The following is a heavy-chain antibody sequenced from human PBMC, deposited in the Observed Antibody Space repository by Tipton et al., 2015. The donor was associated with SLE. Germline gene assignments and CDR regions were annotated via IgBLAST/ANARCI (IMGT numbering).Heavy chain of an antibody. V-gene: IGHV1-18*01. CDR1: GYTFPNFG. J-gene: IGHJ6*03. CDR3: ARTGSGNFYFYYYMDV. Sequence: QLVQSGAEVKKPGASVKVSCKASGYTFPNFGISWVRQAPGQGLEWMGWISTYSGHAKYAQHLQGRVTMTRDTSTSTAYMELRSLRPDDTAVYYCARTGSGNFYFYYYMDVWGKGTTVTVSS. CDR2: ISTYSGHA. D-gene: IGHD3-10*01.